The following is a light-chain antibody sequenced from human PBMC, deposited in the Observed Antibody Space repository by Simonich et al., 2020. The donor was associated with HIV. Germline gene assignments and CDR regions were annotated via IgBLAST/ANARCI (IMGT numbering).Light chain of an antibody. Sequence: DIVMTQSPDSLAVSLGERATINCKSSQSILYRSKNKNYLAWYQKKPGQPPKLLIYWASTRESGVPDRFSGSGSGTDFTLTINSLQAEDVAVYYCQQYYTTPYTFGQGTKLEIK. CDR2: WAS. CDR3: QQYYTTPYT. CDR1: QSILYRSKNKNY. J-gene: IGKJ2*01. V-gene: IGKV4-1*01.